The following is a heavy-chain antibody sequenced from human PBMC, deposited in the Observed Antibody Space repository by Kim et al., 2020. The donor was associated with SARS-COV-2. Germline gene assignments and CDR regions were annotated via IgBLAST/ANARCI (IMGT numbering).Heavy chain of an antibody. V-gene: IGHV3-74*01. CDR1: GFPFSDYT. J-gene: IGHJ5*01. CDR3: VRSVQWGLDS. D-gene: IGHD1-26*01. Sequence: GGSLRLSCAASGFPFSDYTMHWVRQAPGKGLMWVSRIISPGTTTTYADSVRGRFTISRDNAKYTLHLQMNSLGTEDTAVYYCVRSVQWGLDSWGQGILVTVSS. CDR2: IISPGTTT.